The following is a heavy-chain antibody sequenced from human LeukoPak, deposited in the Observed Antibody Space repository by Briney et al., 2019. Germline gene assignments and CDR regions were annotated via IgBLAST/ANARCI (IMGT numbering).Heavy chain of an antibody. CDR2: INWNGGST. Sequence: GGSLRLSCAASGFTFDDYGMSWVRQAPGKGLEWVSGINWNGGSTGYADSVKGRFTISRDNAKNSLYLQMNSLRAEDTALYHCARGTRYYYGSGSYYFDYWGQGTLVTVSS. V-gene: IGHV3-20*01. CDR1: GFTFDDYG. CDR3: ARGTRYYYGSGSYYFDY. J-gene: IGHJ4*02. D-gene: IGHD3-10*01.